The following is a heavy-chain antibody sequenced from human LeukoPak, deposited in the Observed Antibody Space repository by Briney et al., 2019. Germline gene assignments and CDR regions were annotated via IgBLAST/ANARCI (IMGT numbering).Heavy chain of an antibody. J-gene: IGHJ6*02. V-gene: IGHV1-18*01. CDR3: ARDGAWDYYYYGMDV. Sequence: ASVTVSCKASGYTFTSYGISWVRQAPGQGLEWMGWVSAHNGNTNYAQKLQGRVTMTTDTSTSTAYMELRSLRSDDTAVYYCARDGAWDYYYYGMDVWGQGTTVTVS. D-gene: IGHD3-16*01. CDR2: VSAHNGNT. CDR1: GYTFTSYG.